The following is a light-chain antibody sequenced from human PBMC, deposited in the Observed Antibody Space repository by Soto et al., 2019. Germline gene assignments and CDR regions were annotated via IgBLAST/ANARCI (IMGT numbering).Light chain of an antibody. CDR3: CSDTTSSTYV. CDR2: DVY. J-gene: IGLJ1*01. V-gene: IGLV2-14*01. Sequence: QSALTQPASVSGSPGQSITISCTGTSSDIGAHNYVSWYQHHPGKAPRLMIYDVYSRPSDISDRFSGSKSSNTASLTISGLQAEDEADYYCCSDTTSSTYVFGPGTKLTVL. CDR1: SSDIGAHNY.